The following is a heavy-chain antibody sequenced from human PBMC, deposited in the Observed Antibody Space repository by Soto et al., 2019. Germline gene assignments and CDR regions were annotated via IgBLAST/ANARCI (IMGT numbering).Heavy chain of an antibody. V-gene: IGHV1-3*05. CDR3: ARGDYVWGSYRNRGFDY. D-gene: IGHD3-16*02. CDR2: INAGNGNT. Sequence: QVRLVQSGGEEKKPGASVKVSCKASGYTFTSYAMHWVRQAPGQRLEWMGWINAGNGNTKYSQKFQGRVTITRDTSASTAYMELSSLRSEDTAVYYCARGDYVWGSYRNRGFDYWGQGTLVTVSS. CDR1: GYTFTSYA. J-gene: IGHJ4*02.